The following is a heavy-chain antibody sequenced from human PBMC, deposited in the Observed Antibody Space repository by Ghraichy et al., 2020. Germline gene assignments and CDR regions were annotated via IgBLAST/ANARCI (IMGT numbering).Heavy chain of an antibody. CDR2: IYSDGNI. J-gene: IGHJ5*02. Sequence: GGSLRLSCAASGFTFSTYAMSWVRQAPGKGLEWVSHIYSDGNIRYAESVRGRFTLSRDISKNTLYLQMDSLRAEDTAIYYCAKDLTGWGSWGQGTLVTVSS. CDR3: AKDLTGWGS. D-gene: IGHD1-26*01. V-gene: IGHV3-23*03. CDR1: GFTFSTYA.